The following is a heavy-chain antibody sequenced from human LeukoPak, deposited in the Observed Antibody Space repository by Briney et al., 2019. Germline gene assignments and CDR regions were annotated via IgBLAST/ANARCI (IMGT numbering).Heavy chain of an antibody. CDR3: AKDKERITIFGDAFDI. J-gene: IGHJ3*02. CDR1: GFTFSNYS. D-gene: IGHD3-3*01. V-gene: IGHV3-23*01. Sequence: PGGSLRLSCAASGFTFSNYSMRLVRQAPGKGLEWVSGISGSGGSTDYADSVKGRFTISRDNSKNTLYLQMNSLRAEDTAVYYCAKDKERITIFGDAFDIWGQGTMVTVSS. CDR2: ISGSGGST.